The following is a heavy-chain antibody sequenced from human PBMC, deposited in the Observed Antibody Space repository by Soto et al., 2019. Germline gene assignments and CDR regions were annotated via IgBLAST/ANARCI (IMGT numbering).Heavy chain of an antibody. CDR1: GYTFSDYG. Sequence: QGQLGPSGAEVKTPGASVNVSCHASGYTFSDYGINCVLQAPGQGLEWLAWISAYNGKTHYVSAVHGSLPLATDTSTTTSHIDVRSLRSDDTAFYYCARSGLNYGPGACEVWEQVKMFKVSS. V-gene: IGHV1-18*01. D-gene: IGHD3-16*01. CDR3: ARSGLNYGPGACEV. CDR2: ISAYNGKT. J-gene: IGHJ3*01.